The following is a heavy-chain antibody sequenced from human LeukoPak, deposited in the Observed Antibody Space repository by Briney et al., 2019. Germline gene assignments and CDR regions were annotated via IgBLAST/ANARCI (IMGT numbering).Heavy chain of an antibody. Sequence: GGSLRLSCAAFGFGFDSFEMHWVRQAPGKGLEWISFTSSSGSIIYYADSVKGRVTISRDNAKNSLFLQMHSLRAEDTAVYYCARGYTYAHDYWGQGTLVTVSS. CDR1: GFGFDSFE. CDR3: ARGYTYAHDY. D-gene: IGHD5-18*01. J-gene: IGHJ4*02. CDR2: TSSSGSII. V-gene: IGHV3-48*03.